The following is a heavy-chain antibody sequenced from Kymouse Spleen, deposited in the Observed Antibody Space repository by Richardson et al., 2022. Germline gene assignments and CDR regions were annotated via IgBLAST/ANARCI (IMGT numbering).Heavy chain of an antibody. CDR1: GFTFSSYG. Sequence: QVQLVESGGGVVQPGRSLRLSCAASGFTFSSYGMHWVRQAPGKGLEWVAVIWYDGSNKYYADSVKGRFTISRDNSKNTLYLQMNSLRAEDTAVYYCAREKVTTYYYYGMDVWGQGTTVTVSS. J-gene: IGHJ6*02. V-gene: IGHV3-33*01. CDR3: AREKVTTYYYYGMDV. D-gene: IGHD4-11,IGHD4-11*01. CDR2: IWYDGSNK.